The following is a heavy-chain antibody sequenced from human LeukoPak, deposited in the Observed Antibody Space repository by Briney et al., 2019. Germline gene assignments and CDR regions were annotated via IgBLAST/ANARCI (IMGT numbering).Heavy chain of an antibody. CDR2: ISGSGGST. D-gene: IGHD4-17*01. CDR3: WGEYGAGEVSDY. CDR1: GFTFSSYA. J-gene: IGHJ4*02. V-gene: IGHV3-23*01. Sequence: GGSLRLSSAASGFTFSSYAMSWVRQAPGKGLECVSAISGSGGSTYYADSVKGRFTSSRDNSKNTLYLQMNSLRAEDTAVYYCWGEYGAGEVSDYWGQGTLVTVSS.